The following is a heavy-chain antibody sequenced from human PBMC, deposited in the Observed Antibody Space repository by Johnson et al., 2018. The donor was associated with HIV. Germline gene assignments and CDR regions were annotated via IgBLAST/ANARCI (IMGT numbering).Heavy chain of an antibody. Sequence: EVQLVESGGGLVQPGGSLRLSCAASGFTFSSNYMSWVRQAPGKGLEWVSIVYSGGNTYYTDSVKGRFTISRDNSKNTLYLQMNSLRAEDTAVYYCARVGASRFDAFHVWGQGTMVTVSS. CDR2: VYSGGNT. J-gene: IGHJ3*01. V-gene: IGHV3-66*01. D-gene: IGHD3-16*01. CDR1: GFTFSSNY. CDR3: ARVGASRFDAFHV.